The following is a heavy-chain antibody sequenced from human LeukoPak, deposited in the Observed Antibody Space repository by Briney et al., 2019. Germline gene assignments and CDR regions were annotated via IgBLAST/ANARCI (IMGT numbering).Heavy chain of an antibody. V-gene: IGHV4-59*08. J-gene: IGHJ4*02. CDR1: GGSINNYY. D-gene: IGHD5-12*01. CDR2: IYETGHT. CDR3: ARHFLRGGFDS. Sequence: SETLSLTCTVSGGSINNYYWSWIRQPPGRGLEWIAYIYETGHTGYNPSLKTRVTISLDTSKNQFSLKLNSVTAADTAVYYCARHFLRGGFDSWGQGTLVAVSS.